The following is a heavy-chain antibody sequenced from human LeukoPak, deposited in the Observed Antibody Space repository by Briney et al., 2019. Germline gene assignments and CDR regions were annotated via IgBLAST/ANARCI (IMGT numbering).Heavy chain of an antibody. J-gene: IGHJ6*03. CDR2: IYHSGST. V-gene: IGHV4-38-2*02. CDR1: GYSISSGYY. Sequence: SETLSLTCTVSGYSISSGYYWGWIRQPPGKGLEWIGSIYHSGSTYYNPSLKSRVTISVDTSKNQFSLKLSSVTAADTAVYYCAREASGYSSGWYEYYYYYYYMDVWGKGTTVTISS. CDR3: AREASGYSSGWYEYYYYYYYMDV. D-gene: IGHD6-19*01.